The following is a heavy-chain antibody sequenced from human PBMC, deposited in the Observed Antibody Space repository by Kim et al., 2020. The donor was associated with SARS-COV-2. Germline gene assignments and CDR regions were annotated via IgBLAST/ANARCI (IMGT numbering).Heavy chain of an antibody. CDR1: GFPFNNAW. CDR3: STWSLPDY. J-gene: IGHJ4*02. V-gene: IGHV3-15*01. Sequence: GGSLRLSCAVSGFPFNNAWMNWVRQAPGKGLEWVGRIKNKADGGKTDYAAPVKDRFTISRDDSKNTLYLQMKSLKTEDTAAYYCSTWSLPDYWGQGTLVT. CDR2: IKNKADGGKT.